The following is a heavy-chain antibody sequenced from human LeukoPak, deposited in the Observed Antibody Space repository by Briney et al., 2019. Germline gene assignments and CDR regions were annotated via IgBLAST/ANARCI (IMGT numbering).Heavy chain of an antibody. Sequence: GGSLRLSCAAAGFDFSTYAINWVRQAPGKGLEWDSAISGSGGSTYYADSVKGRFTISRDNSKNTLYLQMNSLRAEDTAVYYCAKGPYGSGSYCPDYWGQGTLVTVSS. V-gene: IGHV3-23*01. CDR2: ISGSGGST. CDR1: GFDFSTYA. D-gene: IGHD3-10*01. CDR3: AKGPYGSGSYCPDY. J-gene: IGHJ4*02.